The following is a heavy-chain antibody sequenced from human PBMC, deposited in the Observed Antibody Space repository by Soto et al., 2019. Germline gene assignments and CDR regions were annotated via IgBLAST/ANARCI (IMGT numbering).Heavy chain of an antibody. Sequence: QVQLVQSGAEVKKPGASVKVSCKASGYTFTSYYMHWVRQAPGQGLEWMGIINPSGGSTSYAQKFQGRVTMTRDTSTSTVYMELSSLRSEDTAVHYCARDVTMVRGVIIVDYWGQGTLVTVSS. J-gene: IGHJ4*02. CDR3: ARDVTMVRGVIIVDY. D-gene: IGHD3-10*01. CDR2: INPSGGST. V-gene: IGHV1-46*01. CDR1: GYTFTSYY.